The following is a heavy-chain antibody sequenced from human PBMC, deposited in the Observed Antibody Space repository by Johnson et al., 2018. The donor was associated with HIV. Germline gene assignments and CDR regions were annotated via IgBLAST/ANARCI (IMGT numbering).Heavy chain of an antibody. Sequence: QVQLVESGGGLVQPGGSLRLSCAASGFTFSTHGMNWVRQAPGKGLEWVSVIYSGGSTYYADSVKGRFTISRDNSKNTVYLLMNRLRAEDTTVYYCAKETQYKVGWDAFDLWGQGTMVTVSS. CDR1: GFTFSTHG. V-gene: IGHV3-NL1*01. J-gene: IGHJ3*01. CDR3: AKETQYKVGWDAFDL. CDR2: IYSGGST. D-gene: IGHD1-14*01.